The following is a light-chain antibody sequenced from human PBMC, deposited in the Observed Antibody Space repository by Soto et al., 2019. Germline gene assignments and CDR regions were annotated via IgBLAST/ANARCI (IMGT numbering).Light chain of an antibody. Sequence: EIVMTQSPATLSVSPWERATLSCRASQSVSSNLAWYQQKPGQAPRLLIYGASTRATGIPARFSGSGSGTDFTLTISSLEPEDFAVYYCQQRSNFITFGQGTRLEIK. J-gene: IGKJ5*01. CDR2: GAS. CDR3: QQRSNFIT. V-gene: IGKV3-11*01. CDR1: QSVSSN.